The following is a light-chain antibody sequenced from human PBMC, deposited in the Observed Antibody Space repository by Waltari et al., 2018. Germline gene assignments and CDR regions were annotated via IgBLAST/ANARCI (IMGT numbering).Light chain of an antibody. Sequence: SYVLTQPPPVSVAPGQTARISCDGNNIGSKNVHWYQQKPGHAPVLVVYDDGDRPSGIPERCSGSNSGNTATLTISRVDAGDEADYYCQVWDSGSDHYVFGTVTKVTVL. CDR2: DDG. CDR1: NIGSKN. V-gene: IGLV3-21*02. CDR3: QVWDSGSDHYV. J-gene: IGLJ1*01.